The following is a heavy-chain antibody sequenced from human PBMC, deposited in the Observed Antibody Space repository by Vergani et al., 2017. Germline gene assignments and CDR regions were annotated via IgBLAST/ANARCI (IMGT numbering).Heavy chain of an antibody. D-gene: IGHD3-22*01. CDR1: VFTFSSYA. J-gene: IGHJ4*02. V-gene: IGHV3-30*04. CDR2: ISYDGSNK. CDR3: ARENHYYDSSGYYPFDY. Sequence: QVQLVESVGVVVQPGRPLRLSCAASVFTFSSYAMHGVRQAPGKGLEWVAVISYDGSNKYYADSVKGRFTISRDNSKNTLYLQMNSLRAEDTAVYYCARENHYYDSSGYYPFDYWGQGTLVTVSS.